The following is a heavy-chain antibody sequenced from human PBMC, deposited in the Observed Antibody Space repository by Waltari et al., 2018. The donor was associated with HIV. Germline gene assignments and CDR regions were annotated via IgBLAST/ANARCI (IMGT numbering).Heavy chain of an antibody. D-gene: IGHD6-13*01. V-gene: IGHV3-74*01. J-gene: IGHJ4*02. Sequence: EVQLVESGGGLVQPGGSLRLSCVASGFTFSNYWMHWVRQGPGKGLVWVSRINGDGSRRLYADSVKGRFTISRDNARNTRYLQMSSLRAEDTAVYYCARRHSREGILDYWGQGTLVTVSS. CDR3: ARRHSREGILDY. CDR2: INGDGSRR. CDR1: GFTFSNYW.